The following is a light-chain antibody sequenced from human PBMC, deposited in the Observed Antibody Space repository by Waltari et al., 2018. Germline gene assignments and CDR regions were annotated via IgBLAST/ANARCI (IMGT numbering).Light chain of an antibody. CDR1: QSVSSN. J-gene: IGKJ1*01. CDR3: QQYNNWPGA. CDR2: GAS. Sequence: EIVMTQSPATLSVSPGERATLSCRASQSVSSNLAWYQQKPGQAPRLLIYGASTRATGIPARFSGSVSGTECTRTISSMQSEDFAVYYCQQYNNWPGAFGQGTKVEIK. V-gene: IGKV3-15*01.